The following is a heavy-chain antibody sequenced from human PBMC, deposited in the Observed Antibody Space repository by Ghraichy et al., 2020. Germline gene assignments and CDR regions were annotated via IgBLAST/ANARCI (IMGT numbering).Heavy chain of an antibody. Sequence: ESLRLSCAASGFTFSSYAMSWVRQAPGKGLKWVSAISGSGGRTYYADSVKGRFTISRDNSKNTLYLQMNSLRAEDTAVYYCARSYMVAYYYDSSGSFNWFDPWGQGTLVTVSS. V-gene: IGHV3-23*01. J-gene: IGHJ5*02. CDR2: ISGSGGRT. CDR3: ARSYMVAYYYDSSGSFNWFDP. CDR1: GFTFSSYA. D-gene: IGHD3-22*01.